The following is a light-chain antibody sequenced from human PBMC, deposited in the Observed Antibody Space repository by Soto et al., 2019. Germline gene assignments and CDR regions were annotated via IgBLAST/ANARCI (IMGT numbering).Light chain of an antibody. J-gene: IGLJ2*01. CDR3: GTWDSSLSAV. Sequence: QSVLTQPPSVAASPGPTVTISCSGSSSNIGNNYVSWYQQFPGTAPKLLIYENNKRPSGIPDRFSGSKSGTSASLGITGLQTGDEADYYCGTWDSSLSAVFGGGTKLTVL. CDR2: ENN. CDR1: SSNIGNNY. V-gene: IGLV1-51*01.